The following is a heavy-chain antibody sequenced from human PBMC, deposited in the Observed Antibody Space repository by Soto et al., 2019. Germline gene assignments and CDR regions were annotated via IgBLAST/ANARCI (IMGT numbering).Heavy chain of an antibody. D-gene: IGHD3-22*01. CDR3: AKDGSYCDFDY. V-gene: IGHV3-23*01. J-gene: IGHJ4*02. CDR2: ISGGGDST. CDR1: GFTFNSYV. Sequence: EVQLLESGGGLVQPGGSLRLSCAASGFTFNSYVMSWVRQAPGQGLEWVSAISGGGDSTYYADSVKGRFTISRDNSKNTLYLQMTRLRAEDTAVYYCAKDGSYCDFDYWGQGILVAVSS.